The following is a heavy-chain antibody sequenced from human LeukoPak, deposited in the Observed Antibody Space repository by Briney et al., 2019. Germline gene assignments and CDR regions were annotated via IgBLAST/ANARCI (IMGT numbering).Heavy chain of an antibody. CDR2: ISYDGSNK. V-gene: IGHV3-30-3*01. Sequence: GGSLRLSCAASGFSFSNYAIRWVRQAPGQGLEWVAVISYDGSNKYYADSVKGRFTISRDNSKNTLYLQMNSLRAEDTAVYYCARDGFNWGYYFDYWGQGTLVTVSS. CDR3: ARDGFNWGYYFDY. D-gene: IGHD5-24*01. J-gene: IGHJ4*02. CDR1: GFSFSNYA.